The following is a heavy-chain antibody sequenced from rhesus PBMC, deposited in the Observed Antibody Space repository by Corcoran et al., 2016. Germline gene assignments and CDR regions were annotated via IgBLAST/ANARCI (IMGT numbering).Heavy chain of an antibody. D-gene: IGHD1-26*01. CDR2: ISGSGGRT. J-gene: IGHJ4*01. CDR3: ARTNWNYYFDY. Sequence: QLQLQESGPGLVKPSETLSLTCAVSGGSIRSNYWSWIRQPPGKGLEWFGLISGSGGRTDYNPTLKRRVTISTDTSKNQCSLKLSSVTAADTAVYYCARTNWNYYFDYWGQGVLVTVSS. CDR1: GGSIRSNY. V-gene: IGHV4-173*01.